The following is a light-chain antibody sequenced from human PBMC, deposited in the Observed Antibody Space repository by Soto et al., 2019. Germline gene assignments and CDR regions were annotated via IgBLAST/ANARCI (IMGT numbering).Light chain of an antibody. CDR1: QSVSNNY. Sequence: EILLTQSPCTLPLSPGERATLSCRARQSVSNNYLAWYQQKPGHAPSLLIYGASNRATGIPDRFSGSGSGTDFTLTISRLEPEDFAVYYCQQYGSSGTFGQGTKVDIK. CDR3: QQYGSSGT. V-gene: IGKV3-20*01. CDR2: GAS. J-gene: IGKJ1*01.